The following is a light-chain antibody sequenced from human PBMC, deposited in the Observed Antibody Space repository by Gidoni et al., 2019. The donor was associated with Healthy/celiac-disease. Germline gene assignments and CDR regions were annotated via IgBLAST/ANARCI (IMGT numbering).Light chain of an antibody. CDR2: KDS. Sequence: SYELTQPPPVSVSTGQTARITCSGDALPKQYAYWYQQKSGQAPVLVIYKDSERPSGIPERFSGSSSGTTVTLTISGVQAEDEADYYCQSADSSGTYKVFGGGTKLTVL. CDR3: QSADSSGTYKV. J-gene: IGLJ3*02. CDR1: ALPKQY. V-gene: IGLV3-25*03.